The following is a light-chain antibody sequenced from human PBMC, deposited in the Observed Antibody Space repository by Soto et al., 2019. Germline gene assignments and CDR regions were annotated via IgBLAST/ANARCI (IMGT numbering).Light chain of an antibody. CDR2: GAS. CDR1: ETVATN. Sequence: VMTQSPATLSVSPGERATLSCWASETVATNLAWYQQKPGQAPRLLISGASTRAAGISDRFRGSGSGTEFTLTISSLRSEDSAIYYCQQYNNWPPKTFGQGTKV. V-gene: IGKV3-15*01. J-gene: IGKJ1*01. CDR3: QQYNNWPPKT.